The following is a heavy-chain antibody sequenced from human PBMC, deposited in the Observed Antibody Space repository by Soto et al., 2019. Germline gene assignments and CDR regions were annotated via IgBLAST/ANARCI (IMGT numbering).Heavy chain of an antibody. D-gene: IGHD5-12*01. Sequence: ASVKVSCKASGYTFTSYYMHWVRQAPGQGLEWMGIINPSGGSTSYAQKFQGRVTMTRDTSASTAYMELSSLRSEDTAVYYCAIPVGGYDWYYYYGMDVWGQGTTVTVSS. CDR3: AIPVGGYDWYYYYGMDV. CDR2: INPSGGST. CDR1: GYTFTSYY. V-gene: IGHV1-46*01. J-gene: IGHJ6*02.